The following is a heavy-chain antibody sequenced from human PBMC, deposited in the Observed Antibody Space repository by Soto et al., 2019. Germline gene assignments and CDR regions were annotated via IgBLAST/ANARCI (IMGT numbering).Heavy chain of an antibody. Sequence: GGAVRLSCSGSGLTFRNYSLSWVRQAPGKGLEWVANINQDGRERYYVDSVRSRFTTARDNVENSLYLQLNSLRPEDTAVYYCAVYGYGVSAAAYWGQGTLVTVSS. J-gene: IGHJ4*02. V-gene: IGHV3-7*03. CDR1: GLTFRNYS. D-gene: IGHD4-17*01. CDR2: INQDGRER. CDR3: AVYGYGVSAAAY.